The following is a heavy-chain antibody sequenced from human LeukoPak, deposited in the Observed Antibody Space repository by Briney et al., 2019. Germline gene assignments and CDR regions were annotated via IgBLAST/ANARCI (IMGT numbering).Heavy chain of an antibody. CDR3: ARQPQVAHFDY. CDR2: ISSSSSYI. V-gene: IGHV3-21*01. D-gene: IGHD2-15*01. Sequence: SGGSLRLSCAASGFTFSSYSMNWVRQAPGKGLEWVSSISSSSSYIYYADSVKGRFTISRDNANNSLYLQMNSLSAEDTAIYYCARQPQVAHFDYWGQGTLVSVSS. CDR1: GFTFSSYS. J-gene: IGHJ4*02.